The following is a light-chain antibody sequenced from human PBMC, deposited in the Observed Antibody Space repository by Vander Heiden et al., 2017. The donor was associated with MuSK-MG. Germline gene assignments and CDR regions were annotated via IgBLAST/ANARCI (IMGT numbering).Light chain of an antibody. CDR2: DVS. CDR3: TSYAGTTVHYV. Sequence: QPAPAPPAPGPGSPGPSTSISCTGTSSDIGADKYVSWYQQHPANAPILMIYDVSNRPSGVSNRFSGSKSGTTASLTISGLQAEDEADYYCTSYAGTTVHYVFGTGTRVSVL. CDR1: SSDIGADKY. J-gene: IGLJ1*01. V-gene: IGLV2-14*03.